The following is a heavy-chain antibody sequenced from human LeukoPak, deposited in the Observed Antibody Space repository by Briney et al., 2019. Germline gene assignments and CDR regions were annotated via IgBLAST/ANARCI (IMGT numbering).Heavy chain of an antibody. J-gene: IGHJ4*02. CDR2: IKQDGSEK. V-gene: IGHV3-7*01. CDR3: ARSDFWSGYAQFDF. D-gene: IGHD3-3*01. CDR1: GFTFSSYW. Sequence: PGGSLRLSCAASGFTFSSYWTSWVRQAPGKGLEGVANIKQDGSEKYYVDSVKGRFTISRDNAKNSLYLQMNSLRAEDTAVYYCARSDFWSGYAQFDFWGQGTLVTVSS.